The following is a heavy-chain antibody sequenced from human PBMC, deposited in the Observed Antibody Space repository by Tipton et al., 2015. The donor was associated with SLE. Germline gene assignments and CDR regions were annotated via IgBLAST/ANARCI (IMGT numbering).Heavy chain of an antibody. CDR3: ARHASRRSGSYNEIDY. CDR1: GGSISSSSDY. V-gene: IGHV4-39*01. J-gene: IGHJ4*02. CDR2: IYYSGST. Sequence: TLSLTCTVSGGSISSSSDYWGWIRQPPGKGLEWIGNIYYSGSTNYNPSLKSRVTISVDTSKNQFSLKLSSVTAADTAVYYCARHASRRSGSYNEIDYWGQGTLVTVSS. D-gene: IGHD3-10*01.